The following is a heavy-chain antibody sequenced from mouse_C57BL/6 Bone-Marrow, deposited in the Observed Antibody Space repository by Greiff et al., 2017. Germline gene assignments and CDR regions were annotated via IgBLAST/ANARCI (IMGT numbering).Heavy chain of an antibody. CDR1: GFTFSSYA. D-gene: IGHD1-1*01. J-gene: IGHJ2*01. CDR3: ARDRYYYGSSTYYFDY. V-gene: IGHV5-4*01. Sequence: EVQVVESGGGLVKPGGSLKLSCAASGFTFSSYAMSWVRQTPEKRLEWVATISDGGSYTYYPDNVKGRFTISRDNAKNNLYLQMSHLKSEDTAMYYCARDRYYYGSSTYYFDYWGQGTTLTVSS. CDR2: ISDGGSYT.